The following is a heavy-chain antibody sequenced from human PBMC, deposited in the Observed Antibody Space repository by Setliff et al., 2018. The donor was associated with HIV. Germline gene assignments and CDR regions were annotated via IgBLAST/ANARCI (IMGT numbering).Heavy chain of an antibody. CDR3: ARERLSRLGFDY. CDR1: GGSISSSSYY. J-gene: IGHJ4*02. V-gene: IGHV4-39*07. CDR2: IYYSGST. D-gene: IGHD1-1*01. Sequence: SETLSLTCTVSGGSISSSSYYWGWIRQPPGKGLEWIGSIYYSGSTYYNPSLKSLVTVSVDTSMNQFSLNLNSVTATDTAVYYCARERLSRLGFDYWGQGTLVTVSS.